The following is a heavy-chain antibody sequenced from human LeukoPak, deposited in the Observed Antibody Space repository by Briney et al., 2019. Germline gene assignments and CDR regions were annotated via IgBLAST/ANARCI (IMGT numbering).Heavy chain of an antibody. D-gene: IGHD2-21*01. Sequence: GGSLRLSCVASGFTFSAHGIHWVRQAPGKGLDWVTFIRYEGHYKYYADSVMGRFTVSRDNSKNTVYLQMNNLMTEDTAVYYCAKTRGVEGAFDIWGQGTRVTVSS. V-gene: IGHV3-30*02. CDR3: AKTRGVEGAFDI. J-gene: IGHJ3*02. CDR2: IRYEGHYK. CDR1: GFTFSAHG.